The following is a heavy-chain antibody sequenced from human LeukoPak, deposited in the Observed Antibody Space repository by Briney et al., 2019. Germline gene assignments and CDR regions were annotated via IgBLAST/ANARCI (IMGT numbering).Heavy chain of an antibody. J-gene: IGHJ4*02. Sequence: SETLSLTCTVSGYSISSGYYWGWIRQPPGKGLEWIGSIYHSGSTYYNPSLKSRVTISVDTSKNQFSLKLSSVTAADTAVYYCARVAITMVRGVIYWGQGTLVTVSS. V-gene: IGHV4-38-2*02. CDR3: ARVAITMVRGVIY. CDR1: GYSISSGYY. D-gene: IGHD3-10*01. CDR2: IYHSGST.